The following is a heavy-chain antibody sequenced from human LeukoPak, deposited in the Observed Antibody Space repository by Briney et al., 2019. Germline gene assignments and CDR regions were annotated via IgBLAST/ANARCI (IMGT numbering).Heavy chain of an antibody. CDR2: IYYSGST. CDR3: ARPHVLQYYYYGMDV. CDR1: GGSISSSSYY. V-gene: IGHV4-39*01. J-gene: IGHJ6*02. D-gene: IGHD6-6*01. Sequence: SETLSLTSTVSGGSISSSSYYWGWIRQPPGKGLEWIGSIYYSGSTYYNPSLKSRVTISVDTSKNQFSLKLSSVTAADTAVYYCARPHVLQYYYYGMDVWGQGTTVTVSS.